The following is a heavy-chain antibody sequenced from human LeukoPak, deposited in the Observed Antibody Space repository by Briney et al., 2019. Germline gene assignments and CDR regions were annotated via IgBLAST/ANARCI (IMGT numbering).Heavy chain of an antibody. J-gene: IGHJ4*02. CDR2: IYYSGST. CDR3: ARSSYDYAWGSYTPRPLYYFDY. Sequence: SETLSLTCTVSGGSISSSSYYWGWIRQPPGKGLEWIGSIYYSGSTYYNPSLKSRVTISVDTSKNQFSLRLSSVTAADTAVYYCARSSYDYAWGSYTPRPLYYFDYWGQGTLVTVSS. V-gene: IGHV4-39*07. D-gene: IGHD3-16*01. CDR1: GGSISSSSYY.